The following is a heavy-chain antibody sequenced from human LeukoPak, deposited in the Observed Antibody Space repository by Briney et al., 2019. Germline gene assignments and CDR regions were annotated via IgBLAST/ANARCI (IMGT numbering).Heavy chain of an antibody. D-gene: IGHD4-11*01. J-gene: IGHJ4*02. CDR1: EFTFSDYA. V-gene: IGHV3-49*04. CDR3: TRGPYNNYVNLDY. CDR2: IRSKAFGGTT. Sequence: GGSLRLSCTAFEFTFSDYAMTWVRQAPGKGLEWLGFIRSKAFGGTTEYAAPVKGRFTISRDDSKSIAYLQMISLKTDDTAVYYCTRGPYNNYVNLDYWGQGTLVTVSS.